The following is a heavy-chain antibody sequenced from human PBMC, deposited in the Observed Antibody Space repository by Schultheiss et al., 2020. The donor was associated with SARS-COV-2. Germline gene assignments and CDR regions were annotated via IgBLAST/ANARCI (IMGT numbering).Heavy chain of an antibody. CDR3: ARRSGDEWYFDL. V-gene: IGHV5-10-1*01. D-gene: IGHD7-27*01. J-gene: IGHJ2*01. CDR2: IDPSDSYT. Sequence: KVSCKGSGYSFTSYWISWVRQMPGKGLEWMGRIDPSDSYTNYSPSFQGHVTISADKSISTAYLQWSSLKASDTAMYYCARRSGDEWYFDLWGRGTLVTVSS. CDR1: GYSFTSYW.